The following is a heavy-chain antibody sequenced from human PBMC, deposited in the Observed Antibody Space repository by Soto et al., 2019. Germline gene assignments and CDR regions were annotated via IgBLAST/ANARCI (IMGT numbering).Heavy chain of an antibody. D-gene: IGHD3-22*01. CDR1: GGSVSSGSYY. CDR3: ARGPDYYENRGGWFDP. Sequence: QVQLQESGPGLVKPSETLSLTCTVSGGSVSSGSYYWSWIRQPPGKGLEWIGYIYYSGSTNYNPSLTSRGTISVDTSKNPFSLKLTSVTAADTAVDYCARGPDYYENRGGWFDPWGQGTLVTVSS. CDR2: IYYSGST. J-gene: IGHJ5*02. V-gene: IGHV4-61*01.